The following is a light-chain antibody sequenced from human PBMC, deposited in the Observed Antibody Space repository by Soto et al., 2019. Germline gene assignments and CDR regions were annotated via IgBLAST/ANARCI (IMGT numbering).Light chain of an antibody. CDR2: DIS. Sequence: DIQMTQSASSLSASVGDRVTITCQASQVISNYLNWYQQKPGKAPKLLIYDISTLEIGVPSRFSGSGSGTDFTFTITGLQHEDIATYYFQQYENLPYTFGQGTKLEI. CDR3: QQYENLPYT. V-gene: IGKV1-33*01. J-gene: IGKJ2*01. CDR1: QVISNY.